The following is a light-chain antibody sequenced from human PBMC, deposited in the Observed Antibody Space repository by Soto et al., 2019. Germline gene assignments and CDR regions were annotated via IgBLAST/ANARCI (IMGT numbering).Light chain of an antibody. CDR1: QTLNNY. CDR2: AAS. V-gene: IGKV1-39*01. J-gene: IGKJ1*01. CDR3: QQYGSSPRT. Sequence: DIQMTQSPSSVSAPVGDRVTITCRASQTLNNYLTWFQQKPGKAPKVLIYAASTLQSGVPSRFSGSGSGTDFTLTISRLEPEDFAVYCCQQYGSSPRTFGQGTKVDIK.